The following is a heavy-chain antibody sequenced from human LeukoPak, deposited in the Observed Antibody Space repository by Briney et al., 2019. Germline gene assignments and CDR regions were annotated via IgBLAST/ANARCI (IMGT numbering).Heavy chain of an antibody. CDR1: GFTFSTNY. J-gene: IGHJ6*03. CDR2: IYSGGST. V-gene: IGHV3-53*01. CDR3: ARLLGSIYYDSSGYSGYYYYYMDV. D-gene: IGHD3-22*01. Sequence: GGSLRLSCAASGFTFSTNYMSWVRQTPGKGLEWVSDIYSGGSTNYSDSAKGRCTIYRDYSKNTVYLQMHSLRVEDTAVYYCARLLGSIYYDSSGYSGYYYYYMDVWGKGTTVTISS.